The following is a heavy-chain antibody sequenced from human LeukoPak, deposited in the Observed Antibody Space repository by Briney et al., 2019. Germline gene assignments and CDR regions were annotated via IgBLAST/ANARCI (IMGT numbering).Heavy chain of an antibody. CDR3: ARGSGGSCYSSADY. CDR2: IIGSSSSI. J-gene: IGHJ4*02. D-gene: IGHD2-15*01. Sequence: GGSLRLSCAASGFTFSSYAMSWVRQAPGKGLEWVSCIIGSSSSIYYADSVKGRFTISRDNANNSLYLQMNSLRAEDTAMYYCARGSGGSCYSSADYWGQGTLVTVSS. V-gene: IGHV3-21*01. CDR1: GFTFSSYA.